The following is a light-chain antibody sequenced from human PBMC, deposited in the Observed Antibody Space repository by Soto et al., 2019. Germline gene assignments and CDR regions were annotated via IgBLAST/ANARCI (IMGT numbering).Light chain of an antibody. J-gene: IGLJ2*01. CDR2: GNN. CDR1: SSNIGAGYD. CDR3: QSYDNSLSGPV. V-gene: IGLV1-40*01. Sequence: QSVLTQPPSVSGAPGQRVTISCTRSSSNIGAGYDVNWYQQLPGTAPKLLIYGNNNRPSGVPDRFSGSKSGTSASLAITGLQAEDEADYYCQSYDNSLSGPVFGGGTKLTVL.